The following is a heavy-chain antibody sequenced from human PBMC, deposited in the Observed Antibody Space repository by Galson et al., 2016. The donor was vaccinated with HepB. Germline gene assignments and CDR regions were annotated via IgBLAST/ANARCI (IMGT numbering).Heavy chain of an antibody. Sequence: SLRLSCAASGLTFSSYAMHWVRQAPGKGLEWVAVISYDGSNKYYADSVKGRFTISRDNAKNSLYLQMNSLRAEDTAVYYCAREGDPGRQLVRRSSFDYWGQGTLVTVSS. CDR3: AREGDPGRQLVRRSSFDY. CDR2: ISYDGSNK. D-gene: IGHD6-6*01. J-gene: IGHJ4*02. V-gene: IGHV3-30*04. CDR1: GLTFSSYA.